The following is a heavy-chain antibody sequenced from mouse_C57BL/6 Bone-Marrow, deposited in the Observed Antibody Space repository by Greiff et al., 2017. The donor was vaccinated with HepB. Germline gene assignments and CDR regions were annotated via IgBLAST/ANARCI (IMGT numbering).Heavy chain of an antibody. CDR1: GYTFTDYY. Sequence: EVQLQQSGPELVKPGASVKISCKASGYTFTDYYMNWVKQSHGKSLEWIGDINPNNGGTSYNQKFKGKATLTVDKSSSTAYMELRSLTSEDSAVYYCARGEGYYGSSYGYFDVWGTGTTVTVSS. D-gene: IGHD1-1*01. J-gene: IGHJ1*03. V-gene: IGHV1-26*01. CDR3: ARGEGYYGSSYGYFDV. CDR2: INPNNGGT.